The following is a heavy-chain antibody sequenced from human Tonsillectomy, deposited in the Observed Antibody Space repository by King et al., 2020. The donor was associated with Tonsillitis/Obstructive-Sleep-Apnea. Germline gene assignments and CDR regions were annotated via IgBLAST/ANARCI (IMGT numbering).Heavy chain of an antibody. J-gene: IGHJ6*03. CDR3: ARLIRGYSYSSRPYYYMDL. D-gene: IGHD5-18*01. Sequence: VQLVESGAEVKKPGESLRISCKGSGYSFTIYWITWVRQVPGKGLEWMGRIDPTDSYTNYSPSFQGHVTISTDKSISTAYLQWSSLKASDTAIYYCARLIRGYSYSSRPYYYMDLWGQGTTVTVSS. CDR2: IDPTDSYT. CDR1: GYSFTIYW. V-gene: IGHV5-10-1*01.